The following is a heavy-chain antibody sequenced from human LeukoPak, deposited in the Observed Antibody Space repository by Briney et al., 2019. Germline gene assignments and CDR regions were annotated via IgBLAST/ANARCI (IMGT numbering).Heavy chain of an antibody. Sequence: GGSLRLSCAASGFTFGNYAMNWVRQAPGKGLDWVSVIYRGGSTYYAGSVKGRFIISRDNSKNTLYLQMNSLRTEDTGAYYCARVGNSNRYGMDVWGQGTTVTVSS. J-gene: IGHJ6*02. CDR1: GFTFGNYA. CDR2: IYRGGST. CDR3: ARVGNSNRYGMDV. V-gene: IGHV3-66*01. D-gene: IGHD4-23*01.